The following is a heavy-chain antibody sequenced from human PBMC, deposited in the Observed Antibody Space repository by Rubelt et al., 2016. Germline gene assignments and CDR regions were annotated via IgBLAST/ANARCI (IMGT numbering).Heavy chain of an antibody. D-gene: IGHD4-17*01. CDR3: ARGRDYGDFPPLGY. CDR2: INDSGST. V-gene: IGHV4-39*06. CDR1: GGSISGSTYS. J-gene: IGHJ4*02. Sequence: QLQESGPGLAKPSETLSLTCTVSGGSISGSTYSWDWIRQPPGKGLEWIGEINDSGSTNYNPSLKSRVTISVDTSKNQFALKMRSVTAADTAVYYWARGRDYGDFPPLGYWGQGTLVTVSS.